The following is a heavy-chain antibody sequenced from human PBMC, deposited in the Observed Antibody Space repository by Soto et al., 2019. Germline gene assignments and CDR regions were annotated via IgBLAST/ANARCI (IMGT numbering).Heavy chain of an antibody. D-gene: IGHD2-21*01. J-gene: IGHJ4*02. CDR3: GREVMYSPSRGFPIIN. Sequence: QVQLQESGPGLVKPSQTLSVTCTVSGDAIGNGDYYWTWIRQHPGKALEWLGNIFHSGSTYSNPSLKSRVTISLDTSKNMFSLRLTSVTAADTAVYYCGREVMYSPSRGFPIINWGQGTLVTVSS. CDR2: IFHSGST. V-gene: IGHV4-31*03. CDR1: GDAIGNGDYY.